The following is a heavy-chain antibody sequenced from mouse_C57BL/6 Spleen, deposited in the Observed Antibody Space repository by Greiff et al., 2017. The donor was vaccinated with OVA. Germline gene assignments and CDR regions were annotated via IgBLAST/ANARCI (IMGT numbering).Heavy chain of an antibody. V-gene: IGHV2-6-1*01. CDR2: IWSDGST. CDR3: ARQGIYYYGSSYGGAMDY. Sequence: VMLVESGPGLVAPSQSLSITCTVSGFSLTSYGVHWVRQPPGKGLEWLVVIWSDGSTTYNSALKSRLSISKDNSKSQVFLKMNSLQTDDTAMYYCARQGIYYYGSSYGGAMDYWGQGTSVTVSS. D-gene: IGHD1-1*01. CDR1: GFSLTSYG. J-gene: IGHJ4*01.